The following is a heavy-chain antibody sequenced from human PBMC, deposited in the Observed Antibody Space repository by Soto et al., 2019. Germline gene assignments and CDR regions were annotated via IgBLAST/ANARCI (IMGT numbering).Heavy chain of an antibody. CDR1: GYSFTSYW. Sequence: PGESLKISCKGSGYSFTSYWISWVRQMPGKGLEWMGRIDPSDSYTNYSPSFQGHVTISADKSISTAYLQWSSLKASDTAMYYCARQASEWLVPYYYYYYGMDVWGQGTTVTVSS. J-gene: IGHJ6*02. CDR2: IDPSDSYT. CDR3: ARQASEWLVPYYYYYYGMDV. D-gene: IGHD6-19*01. V-gene: IGHV5-10-1*01.